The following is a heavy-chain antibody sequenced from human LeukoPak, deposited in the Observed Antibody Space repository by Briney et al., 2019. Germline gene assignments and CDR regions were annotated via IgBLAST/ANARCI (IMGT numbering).Heavy chain of an antibody. CDR3: ARDIAAAADHPDY. D-gene: IGHD6-13*01. V-gene: IGHV1-3*01. J-gene: IGHJ4*02. CDR1: GYTFTSYA. Sequence: GASVEVSCRASGYTFTSYAMHWVRQAPGQRLEWMGWINAGNGNTKYSQKFQGRVTITRDTSASTAYMELSSLRSEDTAVYYCARDIAAAADHPDYWGQGTLVTVSS. CDR2: INAGNGNT.